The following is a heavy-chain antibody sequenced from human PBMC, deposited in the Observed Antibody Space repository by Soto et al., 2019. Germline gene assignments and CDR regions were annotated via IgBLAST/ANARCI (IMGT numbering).Heavy chain of an antibody. CDR3: ARGNFDWSGTFDY. Sequence: GGSLRLSCAASGFTFSSYGMHWVRQAPGKGLEWVAVIWYDGSNKYYADSVKGRFTISRDNSKNTLYLQMNSLRAEDTAVYYCARGNFDWSGTFDYWGQGTLVTVSS. CDR2: IWYDGSNK. V-gene: IGHV3-33*01. J-gene: IGHJ4*02. CDR1: GFTFSSYG. D-gene: IGHD3-9*01.